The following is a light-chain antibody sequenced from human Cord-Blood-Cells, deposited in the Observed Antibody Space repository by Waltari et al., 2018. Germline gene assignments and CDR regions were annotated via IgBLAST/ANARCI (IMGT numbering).Light chain of an antibody. CDR1: SRDAGGYNY. CDR2: DVS. V-gene: IGLV2-14*01. CDR3: SSYTSSSTWV. Sequence: QSALTQPASVSGSPGQSTTISCTGSSRDAGGYNYFYWYQQHPGKAPKLMIYDVSNRPSGVSNRFSGSKSGNTASLTISGLQAEDEADYYCSSYTSSSTWVFGGGTKLTVL. J-gene: IGLJ3*02.